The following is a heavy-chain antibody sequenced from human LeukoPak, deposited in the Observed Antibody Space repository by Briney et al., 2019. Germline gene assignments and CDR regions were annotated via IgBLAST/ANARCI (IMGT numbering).Heavy chain of an antibody. Sequence: SGGSLRLSCAASGFTFSSYAMSWVRQAPGKGLEWVSAISGSGGSTYYADSVKGRFTISRDNAKNSLYLQMNSLRAEDTAVYYCARGPSLYYYDSSGYPYYFDYWGQGTLVTVSS. CDR1: GFTFSSYA. CDR2: ISGSGGST. D-gene: IGHD3-22*01. CDR3: ARGPSLYYYDSSGYPYYFDY. J-gene: IGHJ4*02. V-gene: IGHV3-23*01.